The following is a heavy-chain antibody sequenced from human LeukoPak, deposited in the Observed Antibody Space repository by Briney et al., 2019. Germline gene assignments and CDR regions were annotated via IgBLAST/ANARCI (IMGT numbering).Heavy chain of an antibody. V-gene: IGHV3-20*04. Sequence: GGSLRLSCATSGFTFDDYGMSWVRQAPGKGLEWVSGINWNGGSTGYADSVKGRFTISRDNAKNSLYLQMNSLRAEDTASYYCARDRYYDFWSGYLNYFDYWGQGTLVTVSS. J-gene: IGHJ4*02. CDR3: ARDRYYDFWSGYLNYFDY. CDR2: INWNGGST. CDR1: GFTFDDYG. D-gene: IGHD3-3*01.